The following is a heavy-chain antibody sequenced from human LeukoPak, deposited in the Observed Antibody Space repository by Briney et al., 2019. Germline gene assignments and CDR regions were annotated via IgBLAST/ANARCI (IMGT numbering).Heavy chain of an antibody. V-gene: IGHV4-59*01. CDR1: GGSISSYY. Sequence: SETLSLTCTVSGGSISSYYWSWIRQPPGKGLKWIGYIYYSGSTNYNPSLKSRVTISVDTSKNQFSLKLSSVTAADTAVYYCARMGGYDSSGYDYWGQGTLVTVSS. J-gene: IGHJ4*02. CDR3: ARMGGYDSSGYDY. D-gene: IGHD3-22*01. CDR2: IYYSGST.